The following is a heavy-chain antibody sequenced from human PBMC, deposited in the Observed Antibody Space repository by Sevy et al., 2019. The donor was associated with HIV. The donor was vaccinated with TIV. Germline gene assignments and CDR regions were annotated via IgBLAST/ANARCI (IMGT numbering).Heavy chain of an antibody. D-gene: IGHD1-26*01. CDR3: AAGVGASDFDY. CDR1: GFTFSNYA. J-gene: IGHJ4*02. Sequence: GGSLRLSCAASGFTFSNYAMHWVRQAPGKGLEWVGRIKSKTDGATRDLAAPVKGRIIISRDDSKNTLYLQISNLKIEDTGVYFCAAGVGASDFDYWGQGTLVTVSS. V-gene: IGHV3-15*01. CDR2: IKSKTDGATR.